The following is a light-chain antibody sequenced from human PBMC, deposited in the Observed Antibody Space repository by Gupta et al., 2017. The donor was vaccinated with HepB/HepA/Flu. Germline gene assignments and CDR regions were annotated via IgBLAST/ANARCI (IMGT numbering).Light chain of an antibody. CDR2: DDT. Sequence: QPVLTQPPSVSGTPGQRVTISCTGSRSNIGANYHVHWYQQLPGTAPKLLIYDDTNRPSGVPDRFSGSKSDTSATLAITGLQAEDEADYYCQSYDSSLSGLVFGGGTKLTVL. J-gene: IGLJ2*01. CDR1: RSNIGANYH. V-gene: IGLV1-40*01. CDR3: QSYDSSLSGLV.